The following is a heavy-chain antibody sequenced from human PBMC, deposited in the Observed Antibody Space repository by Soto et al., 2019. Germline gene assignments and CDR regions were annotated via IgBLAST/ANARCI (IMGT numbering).Heavy chain of an antibody. J-gene: IGHJ6*02. CDR2: MYYSGGS. CDR3: ARGGYCNGAACRGAFYYFQDGMDV. D-gene: IGHD2-15*01. Sequence: QVHLQESGPGLVKPSETLSLTCTVSGGSISYYYWSWIRQPPGKGLEWIGYMYYSGGSNYNPSLNSRGTISVDTSKNPFSLKLTSVTAADTAVYHCARGGYCNGAACRGAFYYFQDGMDVWGQGTTVTVSS. V-gene: IGHV4-59*01. CDR1: GGSISYYY.